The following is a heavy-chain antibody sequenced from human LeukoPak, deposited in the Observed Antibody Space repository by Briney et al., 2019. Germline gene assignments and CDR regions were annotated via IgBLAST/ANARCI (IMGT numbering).Heavy chain of an antibody. CDR2: IKQDGSEK. CDR3: AKGGGYCSSTSCSPGNYYYYYYMDV. CDR1: GFTFSSYW. Sequence: GGSLRLSCAASGFTFSSYWMSWVRQVPGKGLEWVANIKQDGSEKYYVDSVKGRFTISRDNSKNTLYLQMNSLRAEDTAVYYCAKGGGYCSSTSCSPGNYYYYYYMDVWGKGTTVTVSS. J-gene: IGHJ6*03. D-gene: IGHD2-2*01. V-gene: IGHV3-7*03.